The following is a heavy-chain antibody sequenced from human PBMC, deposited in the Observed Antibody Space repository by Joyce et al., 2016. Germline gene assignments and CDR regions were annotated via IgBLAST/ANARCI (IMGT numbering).Heavy chain of an antibody. CDR2: ISYEGSYK. V-gene: IGHV3-30*18. J-gene: IGHJ4*02. Sequence: QVQLVESGGGVVQPGRSLRLSCAASGLTLSNYGVHWVSQAPGEGLEWVAVISYEGSYKYYADSVKGRFTISRDNSKNTGCLEMNSLRTEDTAVYYCAKILTATYSSGWFLDYWGQGTLVTVSS. CDR3: AKILTATYSSGWFLDY. CDR1: GLTLSNYG. D-gene: IGHD6-25*01.